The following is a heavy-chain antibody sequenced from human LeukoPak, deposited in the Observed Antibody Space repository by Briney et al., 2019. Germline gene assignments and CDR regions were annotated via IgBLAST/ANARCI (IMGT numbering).Heavy chain of an antibody. CDR3: ARDPYSGSYGADYYYYMDV. Sequence: PGGSQRLSCAASGFTFSSYNMNWVRQTPGQGLEWVSSITSGSSHIYYADSVKGRFTISRDNAKSSLYLQMNSLRAEDTAVYYCARDPYSGSYGADYYYYMDVWGKGTTVTISS. D-gene: IGHD1-26*01. CDR2: ITSGSSHI. J-gene: IGHJ6*03. V-gene: IGHV3-21*01. CDR1: GFTFSSYN.